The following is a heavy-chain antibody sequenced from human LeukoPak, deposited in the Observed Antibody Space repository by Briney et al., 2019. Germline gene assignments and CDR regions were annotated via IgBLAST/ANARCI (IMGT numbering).Heavy chain of an antibody. D-gene: IGHD4-17*01. V-gene: IGHV1-18*01. CDR3: ARDQFGDYLNKDAFDI. CDR2: ISAYNGNT. J-gene: IGHJ3*02. CDR1: GYTFTSYG. Sequence: GASVKVSCKASGYTFTSYGISWVRQAPGQGLEWMGWISAYNGNTNYAQKLQGRVTMTTDTSTSTAYMELRSLRSDDTAVYYCARDQFGDYLNKDAFDIWGQGTMVTVSS.